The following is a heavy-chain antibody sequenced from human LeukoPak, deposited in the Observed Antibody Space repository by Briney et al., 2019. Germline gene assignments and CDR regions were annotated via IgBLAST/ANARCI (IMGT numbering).Heavy chain of an antibody. V-gene: IGHV1-2*02. CDR1: GYTFTGYY. J-gene: IGHJ4*02. Sequence: ASVKVSCKASGYTFTGYYIHWVRQAPGQGLEWMGWINPNSGGTNYAQKFQGRVTMTRDTSISTAYMELSRLRSDDTAVYYCARLESSGYYYSFDYWGQGTLVTVSS. CDR2: INPNSGGT. CDR3: ARLESSGYYYSFDY. D-gene: IGHD3-22*01.